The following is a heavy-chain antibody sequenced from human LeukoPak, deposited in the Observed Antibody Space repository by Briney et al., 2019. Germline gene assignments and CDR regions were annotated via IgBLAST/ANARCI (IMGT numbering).Heavy chain of an antibody. CDR3: AKAARGSSWQSYIDY. J-gene: IGHJ4*02. D-gene: IGHD6-13*01. V-gene: IGHV3-30*18. Sequence: GGSLRLSCAASGFTFSSYGMHWVRQAPGKGLEWVAVISYDGSNKYYADSVKGRFTISRDNSKNTLYLQMNSLRAEDTAVYYCAKAARGSSWQSYIDYWGQGTLVTVSS. CDR1: GFTFSSYG. CDR2: ISYDGSNK.